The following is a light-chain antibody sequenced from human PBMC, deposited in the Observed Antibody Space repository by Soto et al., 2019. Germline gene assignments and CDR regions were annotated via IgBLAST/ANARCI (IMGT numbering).Light chain of an antibody. CDR3: AAWDDSRNGWV. Sequence: QSVLTQPPSASGTPGQRVTITCSGSSSNIGSTTVSWYQQLPGTAPKLLIYTNNQRPSGVPDRFSGSKSDTSASLAISGLQSEDEADYYCAAWDDSRNGWVFGGGTKVTVL. J-gene: IGLJ3*02. V-gene: IGLV1-44*01. CDR1: SSNIGSTT. CDR2: TNN.